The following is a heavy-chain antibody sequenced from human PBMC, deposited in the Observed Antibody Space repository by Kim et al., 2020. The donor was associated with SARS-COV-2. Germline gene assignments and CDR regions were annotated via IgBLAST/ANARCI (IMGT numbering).Heavy chain of an antibody. CDR2: ISGSDGGT. J-gene: IGHJ1*01. V-gene: IGHV3-23*01. CDR3: ATHFGSSGSEFHH. D-gene: IGHD3-22*01. Sequence: GGSLRLSCAASGFTFGAYAMGWVRQAPGKGLEWVSSISGSDGGTYSADSVQGRFIIARNNSKTTLHLQLNSLRAEATAVYYCATHFGSSGSEFHHWGQGT. CDR1: GFTFGAYA.